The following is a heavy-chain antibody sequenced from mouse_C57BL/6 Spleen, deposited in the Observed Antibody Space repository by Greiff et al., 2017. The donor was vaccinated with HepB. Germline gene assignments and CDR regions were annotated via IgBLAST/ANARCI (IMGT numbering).Heavy chain of an antibody. CDR2: INPNNGGT. CDR3: ARFGGDGYYEDYAMDY. J-gene: IGHJ4*01. D-gene: IGHD2-3*01. Sequence: VQLQQSGPELVKPGASVKIPCKASGYTFTDYNMDWVKQSHGKSLEWIGDINPNNGGTIYNQKFKGKATLTVDKSSSTAYMELRSLTSEDTAVYYCARFGGDGYYEDYAMDYWGQGTSVTVSS. CDR1: GYTFTDYN. V-gene: IGHV1-18*01.